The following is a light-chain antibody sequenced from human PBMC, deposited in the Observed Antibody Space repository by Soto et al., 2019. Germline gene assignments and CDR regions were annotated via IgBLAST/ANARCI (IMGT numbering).Light chain of an antibody. Sequence: DIQMTQSPSTLSASVGDRVTITCRASQRIGRWLAWYHQKVGKAPKLLIYDASSLESGVPSRFSGSGSGTEFTLTISRLQPDDFATYYCQQYNSYSVNAFGQGTKLEIK. CDR2: DAS. CDR1: QRIGRW. V-gene: IGKV1-5*01. CDR3: QQYNSYSVNA. J-gene: IGKJ2*01.